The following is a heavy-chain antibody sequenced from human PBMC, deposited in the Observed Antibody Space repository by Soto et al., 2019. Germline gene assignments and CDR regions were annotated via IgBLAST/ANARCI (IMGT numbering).Heavy chain of an antibody. CDR3: AKVDSSGCFDP. CDR2: ISYDGSNK. CDR1: GFTFISYG. Sequence: GGSLRLSCAASGFTFISYGMHWVRQAPGKGLEWVAVISYDGSNKYYADSVKGRFTISRDNSKNTLYLQMNSLRAEDTAVYYCAKVDSSGCFDPWGQGTLVTVSS. V-gene: IGHV3-30*18. D-gene: IGHD3-22*01. J-gene: IGHJ5*02.